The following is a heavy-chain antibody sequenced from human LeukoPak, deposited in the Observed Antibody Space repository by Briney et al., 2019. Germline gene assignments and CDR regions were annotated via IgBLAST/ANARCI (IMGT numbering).Heavy chain of an antibody. J-gene: IGHJ4*02. CDR1: GGSINAFN. Sequence: PSETLSLTCSVSGGSINAFNWSWIRQPAGKGLEWIGRIHSSGSTNYSPSLKSRVTMLLDPSKNQFSLSLISVTAADTAVYYCAREAVHYGSGSLDYWGQGTLVTVSS. CDR3: AREAVHYGSGSLDY. V-gene: IGHV4-4*07. CDR2: IHSSGST. D-gene: IGHD3-10*01.